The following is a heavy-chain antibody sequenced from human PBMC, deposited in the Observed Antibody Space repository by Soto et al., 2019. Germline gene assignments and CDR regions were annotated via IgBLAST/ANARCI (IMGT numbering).Heavy chain of an antibody. Sequence: QVQLQESGPGLVKPSETLSLTCTVSGGSINNYYWSWIRQPPGKGLEWIGYIHYSGSTNYNPSLKSRVTISLDTYKNQFSLKLSSVTAAATAVYYCARDRIRSSSTDWPEWFDPWGQGTLVTVSS. V-gene: IGHV4-59*01. J-gene: IGHJ5*02. CDR3: ARDRIRSSSTDWPEWFDP. D-gene: IGHD2-2*01. CDR1: GGSINNYY. CDR2: IHYSGST.